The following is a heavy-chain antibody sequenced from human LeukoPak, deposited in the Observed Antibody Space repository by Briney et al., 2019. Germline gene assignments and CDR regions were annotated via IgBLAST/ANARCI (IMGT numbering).Heavy chain of an antibody. D-gene: IGHD1-26*01. CDR1: GGSISSGGYY. V-gene: IGHV4-31*03. Sequence: SQTLSLTCTVSGGSISSGGYYWSWIRQHPGKGLEWIGYIYYSGSTYYNPSLKGRVTISVDTSKNQFSLKLSSVTAADTAVYYCAREGATPAFDIWGQGTMVTVSS. CDR2: IYYSGST. J-gene: IGHJ3*02. CDR3: AREGATPAFDI.